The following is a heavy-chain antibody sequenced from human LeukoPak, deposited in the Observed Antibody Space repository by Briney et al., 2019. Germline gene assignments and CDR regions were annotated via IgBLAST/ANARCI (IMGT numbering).Heavy chain of an antibody. CDR1: GFTFSSYA. V-gene: IGHV3-23*01. J-gene: IGHJ4*02. Sequence: PGGSLRLSCAASGFTFSSYAMSWDRQAPGKGLEWVSGISVSGVSTYYADSVKGRFTISRDNSKNTLYLQMNSLRAEDTALYYCARDPYGDYVFDYWGQGTLVTVSS. CDR2: ISVSGVST. D-gene: IGHD4-17*01. CDR3: ARDPYGDYVFDY.